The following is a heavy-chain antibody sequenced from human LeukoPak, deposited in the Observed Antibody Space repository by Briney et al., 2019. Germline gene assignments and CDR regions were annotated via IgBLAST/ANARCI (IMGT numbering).Heavy chain of an antibody. D-gene: IGHD6-13*01. J-gene: IGHJ4*02. CDR1: GFTFSSYA. V-gene: IGHV3-23*01. CDR3: AKHPAAGLPGYFDF. Sequence: GGSLRLSCVASGFTFSSYAMSWVRQPLGKGLEWVSAISGSGISTYYADSVKGRFTISRDNSKNTLYLQLNSLRAEDTAIYYCAKHPAAGLPGYFDFWGQGTLVTVSS. CDR2: ISGSGIST.